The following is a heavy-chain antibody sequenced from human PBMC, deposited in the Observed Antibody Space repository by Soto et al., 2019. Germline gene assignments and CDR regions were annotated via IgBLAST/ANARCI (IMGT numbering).Heavy chain of an antibody. CDR2: ISSSSSYI. Sequence: GSLRLSCAASGFTFSSYSMNWVRQAPGKGLEWVSSISSSSSYIYYADSVKGRFTISRDNAKNSLYLQMNSLRAEDTAVYYCAREIVVVPAAIPWFDPWGQGTLVTVSS. D-gene: IGHD2-2*01. CDR3: AREIVVVPAAIPWFDP. V-gene: IGHV3-21*01. CDR1: GFTFSSYS. J-gene: IGHJ5*02.